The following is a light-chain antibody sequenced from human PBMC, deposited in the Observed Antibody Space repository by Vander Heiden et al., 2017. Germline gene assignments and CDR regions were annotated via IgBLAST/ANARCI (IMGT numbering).Light chain of an antibody. Sequence: DVVMTQSPLSLPVSLGQPASISCTSSQSLVHSDGNTYLTWFQQRPGQSPRRLIYTVSRRDSGVPDRFSGSGSGTDFTLKISRVEAEDVGVYYCRQGTHWPFLFGGGTKVEIK. V-gene: IGKV2-30*02. J-gene: IGKJ4*01. CDR1: QSLVHSDGNTY. CDR2: TVS. CDR3: RQGTHWPFL.